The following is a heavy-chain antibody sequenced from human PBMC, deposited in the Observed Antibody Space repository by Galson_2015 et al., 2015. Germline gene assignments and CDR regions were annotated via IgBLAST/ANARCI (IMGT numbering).Heavy chain of an antibody. Sequence: CAISGDSVSSNSVAWNWIRQSPSRGLEWLGRTFYRSKWYHDYAVSVKSRITINPDTSRNQFSLQLNSVTPEDTAVYYCIRSDYGSGTHYRGQGTLVTVSS. CDR1: GDSVSSNSVA. J-gene: IGHJ4*02. CDR3: IRSDYGSGTHY. D-gene: IGHD3-10*01. CDR2: TFYRSKWYH. V-gene: IGHV6-1*01.